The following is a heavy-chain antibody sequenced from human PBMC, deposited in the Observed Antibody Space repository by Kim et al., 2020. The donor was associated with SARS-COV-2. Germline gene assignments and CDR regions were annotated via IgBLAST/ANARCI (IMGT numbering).Heavy chain of an antibody. V-gene: IGHV4-39*01. CDR3: ARLATLDLAIDAFDI. J-gene: IGHJ3*02. Sequence: PSLKSRVTISVDTSKNQFSLKLSSVTAADTAVYYCARLATLDLAIDAFDIWGQGTMVTVSS. D-gene: IGHD2-2*02.